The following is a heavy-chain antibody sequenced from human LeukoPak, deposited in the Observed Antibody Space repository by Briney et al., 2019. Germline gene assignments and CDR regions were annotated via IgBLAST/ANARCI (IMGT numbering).Heavy chain of an antibody. Sequence: PGGSLRLSCTASGFTFGDYAMSWFRQALGKGLEWVGFIRSKAYGGTTEYAASVKGRFTISRDDSKSIAYMQMNSLKTEDTAVYYCTRSSYGGKFGYYWGQGTLVTVSS. V-gene: IGHV3-49*03. J-gene: IGHJ4*02. D-gene: IGHD4-23*01. CDR3: TRSSYGGKFGYY. CDR1: GFTFGDYA. CDR2: IRSKAYGGTT.